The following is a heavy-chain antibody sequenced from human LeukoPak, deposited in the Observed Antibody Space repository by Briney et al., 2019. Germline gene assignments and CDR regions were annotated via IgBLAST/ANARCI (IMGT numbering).Heavy chain of an antibody. CDR1: GFTFSAYG. D-gene: IGHD3-10*01. CDR2: IWRDGSNE. V-gene: IGHV3-33*01. Sequence: GGSLRLSCAASGFTFSAYGMHWVRQAPGKGLEWVAVIWRDGSNENYPDFVEGRFTISRDNSKNTLFLQMNSLRTEDTAVYYCARDFGARPFDIWGQGTMVTVSS. CDR3: ARDFGARPFDI. J-gene: IGHJ3*02.